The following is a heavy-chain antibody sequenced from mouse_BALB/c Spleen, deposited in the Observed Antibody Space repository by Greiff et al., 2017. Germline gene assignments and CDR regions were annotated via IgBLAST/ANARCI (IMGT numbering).Heavy chain of an antibody. CDR2: IYPGNSDT. D-gene: IGHD1-1*01. V-gene: IGHV1-5*01. CDR1: GYSFTSYW. Sequence: EVQLQESGTVLARPGASVKMSCKASGYSFTSYWMHWVKQRPGQGLEWIGAIYPGNSDTSYNQKFKGKAKLTAVTSASTAYMELSSLTNEDSAVYYCTRFYCSLYYAMDYWGQGTSVTVSS. CDR3: TRFYCSLYYAMDY. J-gene: IGHJ4*01.